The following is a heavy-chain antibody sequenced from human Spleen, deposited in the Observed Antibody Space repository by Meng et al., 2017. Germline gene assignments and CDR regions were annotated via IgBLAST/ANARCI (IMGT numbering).Heavy chain of an antibody. CDR1: GGSISSSNW. D-gene: IGHD4-23*01. Sequence: QVQLQQWGAGLLKPSGTLSLTCAVSGGSISSSNWWSWVRQPPGKGLEWIGEIYHSGSTNYNPSLKSRVTISVDKSKNQFSLKLSSVTAADTAVYYCARDPHDYGGNVRFDYWGQGTLVTVSS. J-gene: IGHJ4*02. CDR3: ARDPHDYGGNVRFDY. CDR2: IYHSGST. V-gene: IGHV4-4*02.